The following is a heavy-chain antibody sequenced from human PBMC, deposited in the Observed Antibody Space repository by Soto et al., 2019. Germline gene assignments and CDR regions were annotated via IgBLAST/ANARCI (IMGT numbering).Heavy chain of an antibody. CDR3: ARPPFDSSGYYRN. CDR1: GFTLSRYA. J-gene: IGHJ4*02. D-gene: IGHD3-22*01. Sequence: GGSLGLSYVVSGFTLSRYAMHWVRQAPGKGLEWVAAISYDGTNKNYADSVKGRFTISGDNSKDTLFLQMDSLRPDDTAVYYCARPPFDSSGYYRNWGQGTLVTSPQ. V-gene: IGHV3-30*04. CDR2: ISYDGTNK.